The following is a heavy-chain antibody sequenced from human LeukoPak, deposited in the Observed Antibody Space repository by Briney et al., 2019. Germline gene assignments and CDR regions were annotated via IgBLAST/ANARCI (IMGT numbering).Heavy chain of an antibody. J-gene: IGHJ4*02. D-gene: IGHD1-26*01. Sequence: SETLSLTCTVSGDSISSYYWSWIRQPPGKGLEWIGCIYTSGSTSYNPSLKSRVAISIDTSKNQFSLKLTSVTAADTAVYYCARHGMSGSSTYWGQGTLVTVSS. CDR2: IYTSGST. V-gene: IGHV4-4*09. CDR3: ARHGMSGSSTY. CDR1: GDSISSYY.